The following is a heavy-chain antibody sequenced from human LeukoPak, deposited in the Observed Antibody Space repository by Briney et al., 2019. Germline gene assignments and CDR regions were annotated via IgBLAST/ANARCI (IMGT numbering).Heavy chain of an antibody. V-gene: IGHV4-59*01. CDR1: GDSISTYY. D-gene: IGHD1-26*01. CDR2: IYYSGST. Sequence: SETLSLTCTVSGDSISTYYWSWIRQPPRKGLEWIGYIYYSGSTNYNPSLKSRVTILVDTSKNQFSLKVSSVTAADTAVYYCARGQYSGSCFDNWGQGSLVTVSS. J-gene: IGHJ4*02. CDR3: ARGQYSGSCFDN.